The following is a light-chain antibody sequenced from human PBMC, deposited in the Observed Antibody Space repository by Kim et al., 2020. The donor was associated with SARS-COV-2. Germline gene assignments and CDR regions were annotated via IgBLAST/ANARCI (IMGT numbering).Light chain of an antibody. CDR1: QSVTTN. J-gene: IGKJ1*01. CDR3: QQYNNWPWT. CDR2: GAS. Sequence: ETVMTQSPVTLSVSPGERATLSCRASQSVTTNLAWYQQKPGQAPRLLIYGASTRATDIPARFSGSGSGTEFTLTISSLQSEDFAVYYCQQYNNWPWTFGQGTKVDIK. V-gene: IGKV3-15*01.